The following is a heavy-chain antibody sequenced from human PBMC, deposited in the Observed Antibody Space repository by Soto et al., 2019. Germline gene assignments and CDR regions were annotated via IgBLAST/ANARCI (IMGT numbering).Heavy chain of an antibody. CDR2: IYSGGST. CDR1: GFTVSSNY. V-gene: IGHV3-53*02. Sequence: EVQLVETGGGLIQPGGSLRLSCAASGFTVSSNYMSWVRQAPGKGLEWVSVIYSGGSTYYADSVKDRFTISRDNSKNTLYLQMNSLRAEDTAVYYCARAPYNWNDERREYYFDYWGQGTLVTVSS. J-gene: IGHJ4*02. D-gene: IGHD1-1*01. CDR3: ARAPYNWNDERREYYFDY.